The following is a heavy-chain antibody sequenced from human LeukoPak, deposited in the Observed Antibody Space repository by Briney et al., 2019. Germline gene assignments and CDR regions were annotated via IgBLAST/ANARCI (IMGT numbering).Heavy chain of an antibody. CDR3: ARVDS. Sequence: PGRSLRLSCAASGFTFSSYVMHWVRQAPGKGLEWVAIISYEGTTKFYADSVKGRFTISRDNSKNTLYLQMNSLRAEDTAVYYCARVDSWGQGTLVTVSS. J-gene: IGHJ4*02. CDR2: ISYEGTTK. V-gene: IGHV3-30-3*01. CDR1: GFTFSSYV.